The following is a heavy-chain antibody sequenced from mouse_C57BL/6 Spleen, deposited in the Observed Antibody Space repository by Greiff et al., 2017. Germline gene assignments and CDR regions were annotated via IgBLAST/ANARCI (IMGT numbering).Heavy chain of an antibody. Sequence: QVQLQQPGAELVMPGASVKLSCKASGYTFTSYWMHWVKQRPGQGLEWIGEIDPSDSYTNYNHKFKGKSTLTVDKSSSTAYLQLSSLTSEDSAVYYWARGGTTVVAPYCDVGGTGTTVTVAS. CDR3: ARGGTTVVAPYCDV. D-gene: IGHD1-1*01. J-gene: IGHJ1*03. V-gene: IGHV1-69*01. CDR1: GYTFTSYW. CDR2: IDPSDSYT.